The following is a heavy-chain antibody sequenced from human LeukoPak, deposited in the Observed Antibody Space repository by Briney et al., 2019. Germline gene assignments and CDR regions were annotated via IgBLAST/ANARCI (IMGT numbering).Heavy chain of an antibody. CDR3: ARHNTGYSSSWYRDS. Sequence: GGSLRLSCAASGFTFSSYWMTWVRQVPGKGLEWVANIKQDGSEKYYVDSVKGRFTISRDNAKNSLYLQMNSLRAEDTAVYYCARHNTGYSSSWYRDSWGQGTLVTVSS. CDR2: IKQDGSEK. D-gene: IGHD6-13*01. V-gene: IGHV3-7*01. J-gene: IGHJ4*02. CDR1: GFTFSSYW.